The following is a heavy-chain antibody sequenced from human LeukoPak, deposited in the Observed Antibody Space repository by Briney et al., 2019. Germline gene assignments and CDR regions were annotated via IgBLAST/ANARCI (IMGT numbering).Heavy chain of an antibody. CDR3: ARPGITAFDI. CDR1: GFTLSSHN. V-gene: IGHV3-48*01. Sequence: GGSLRLSCVASGFTLSSHNINWVRQAPGKGLEWVSHISSSGSITYYGDSVKGRITISRDNAKNSVSLHMNSLRAEDSAVYYCARPGITAFDIWGQGTMVTVSS. J-gene: IGHJ3*02. CDR2: ISSSGSIT. D-gene: IGHD3-10*01.